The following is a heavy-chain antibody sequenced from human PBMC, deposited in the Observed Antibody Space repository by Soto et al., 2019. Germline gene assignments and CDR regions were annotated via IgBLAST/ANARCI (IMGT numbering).Heavy chain of an antibody. CDR3: AKGQRRVGATMAVELDY. CDR2: ISGSGGST. J-gene: IGHJ4*02. CDR1: GFTFSSYA. D-gene: IGHD1-26*01. Sequence: EVQLLESGGGLVQPGGSLRLSCAASGFTFSSYAMSWVRQAPGKGLEWVSAISGSGGSTYYADSVKGRFTISRDNSKNTLYLQMNSLRAEDTAVYYCAKGQRRVGATMAVELDYWGQGTLVTVSS. V-gene: IGHV3-23*01.